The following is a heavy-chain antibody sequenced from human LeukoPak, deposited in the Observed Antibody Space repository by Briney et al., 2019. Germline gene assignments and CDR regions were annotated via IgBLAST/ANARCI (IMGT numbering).Heavy chain of an antibody. J-gene: IGHJ3*02. CDR2: ISSSSTI. D-gene: IGHD3-10*01. Sequence: GGSLRLSCAASGFTFSSYSMNWVRQAPGKGLEWVSYISSSSTIYYADSVKGRLTISRDNAKNSLYLQMNSLRAEDTAVYYCARDLRSGDAFDIWGQGTMVTVSS. V-gene: IGHV3-48*04. CDR3: ARDLRSGDAFDI. CDR1: GFTFSSYS.